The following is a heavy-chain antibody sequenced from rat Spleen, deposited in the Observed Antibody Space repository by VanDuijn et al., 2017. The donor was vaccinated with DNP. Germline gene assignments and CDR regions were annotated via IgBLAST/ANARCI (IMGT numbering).Heavy chain of an antibody. CDR3: AKNSGYYFDY. V-gene: IGHV5-25*01. J-gene: IGHJ2*01. CDR1: GFAFTNYD. D-gene: IGHD4-3*01. CDR2: ISSSGGST. Sequence: EVQLVESGGGLVQPGRSLKLSCAASGFAFTNYDMAWVRQAPTKGLEWVAAISSSGGSTYYGDSVKGRFTISRDNAKSTLYLQMNSLRSEDMATYYCAKNSGYYFDYWGQGVMVTVSS.